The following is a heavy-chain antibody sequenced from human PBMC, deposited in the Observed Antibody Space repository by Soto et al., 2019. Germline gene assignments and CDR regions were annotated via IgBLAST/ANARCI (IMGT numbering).Heavy chain of an antibody. V-gene: IGHV4-34*01. CDR1: GGSFSGYY. J-gene: IGHJ5*02. D-gene: IGHD5-18*01. CDR2: INHSGST. Sequence: QVQLQQWGAGLLKPSETLSLTCAVYGGSFSGYYWSWIRQPPGKGLEWIGEINHSGSTNYNPSLTSRVTMSVDTHQDQFSLKLSSVTAADTAVYYCARGQGGYCYPNCFDPWGQGTLVTVSS. CDR3: ARGQGGYCYPNCFDP.